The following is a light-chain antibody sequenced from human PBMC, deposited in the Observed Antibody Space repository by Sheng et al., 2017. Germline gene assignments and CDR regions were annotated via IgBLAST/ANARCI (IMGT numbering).Light chain of an antibody. V-gene: IGLV3-1*01. CDR2: EDF. J-gene: IGLJ3*02. Sequence: SYELTQPPSVSVSPGQTATISCSGDKLGDKYVCWFKQKAGQSPVLVIHEDFKRPSGIPQRFSGSNSGNTATLTIRGTQASDEADYYCQAWDNNIAVFGGGTKLTVL. CDR3: QAWDNNIAV. CDR1: KLGDKY.